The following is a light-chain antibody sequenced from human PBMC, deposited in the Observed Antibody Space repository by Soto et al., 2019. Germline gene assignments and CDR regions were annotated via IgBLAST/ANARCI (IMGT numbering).Light chain of an antibody. CDR3: QQYNSYWT. CDR1: QGINDY. V-gene: IGKV1-5*01. Sequence: DIQMTQSPSSLSASVGDRVTITCRTSQGINDYLNWYQMKPGKAPKLLIYDASSLESGVPSRFSGSGSGTEFTLTISSLQPDDFATYYCQQYNSYWTFGQGTKVDIK. CDR2: DAS. J-gene: IGKJ1*01.